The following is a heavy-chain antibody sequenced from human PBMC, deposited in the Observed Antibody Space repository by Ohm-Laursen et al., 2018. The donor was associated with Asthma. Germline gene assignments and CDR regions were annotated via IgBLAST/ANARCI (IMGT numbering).Heavy chain of an antibody. V-gene: IGHV3-30-3*01. CDR3: ARRDFSGGDPDAAFDL. CDR2: GGSYYDGGLK. J-gene: IGHJ3*01. D-gene: IGHD2-21*02. CDR1: GFTFRSYA. Sequence: SLRLSCSASGFTFRSYAMHWVRQAPGKGLEWVAVGGSYYDGGLKYYADSMKGRFTISRDNSKNTLYLQMNSLRVEDTAVYYCARRDFSGGDPDAAFDLWGQGTMVTVSS.